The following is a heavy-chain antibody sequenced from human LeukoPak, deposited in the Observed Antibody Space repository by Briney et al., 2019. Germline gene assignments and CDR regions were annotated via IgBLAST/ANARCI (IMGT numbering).Heavy chain of an antibody. CDR2: IRYDGSNK. CDR1: GFTFSSYG. V-gene: IGHV3-30*02. D-gene: IGHD4-17*01. CDR3: ASTVSEDYGDYYFDY. J-gene: IGHJ4*02. Sequence: GGSLRLSCAASGFTFSSYGMHWVRQAPGKGLEWVAFIRYDGSNKYYADSVKGRFTISRDNAKNSLYLQMNSLRAEDTAVYYCASTVSEDYGDYYFDYWGQGTLVTVSS.